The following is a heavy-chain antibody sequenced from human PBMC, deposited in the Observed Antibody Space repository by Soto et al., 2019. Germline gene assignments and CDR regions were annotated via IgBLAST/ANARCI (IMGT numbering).Heavy chain of an antibody. CDR3: ARDLTGGSCYDY. Sequence: GGSLRLSCAASGFTVSSNYMSWVRQAPGKGLEWVSVIYSGGSTYYADSVKGRFTISRDNSKNTLYLQMNSLRAEDTAVYYCARDLTGGSCYDYWGQGTLVTVSS. CDR1: GFTVSSNY. D-gene: IGHD2-15*01. J-gene: IGHJ4*02. CDR2: IYSGGST. V-gene: IGHV3-66*01.